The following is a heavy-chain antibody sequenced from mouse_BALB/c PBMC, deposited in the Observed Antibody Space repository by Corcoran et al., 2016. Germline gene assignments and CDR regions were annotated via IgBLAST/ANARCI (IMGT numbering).Heavy chain of an antibody. J-gene: IGHJ1*01. D-gene: IGHD2-4*01. V-gene: IGHV9-3-1*01. CDR2: INTYTGEP. CDR3: ARMITTRYFDV. Sequence: QIQLVQSGPELKKPGETVKISCKASGYTFTNYGMNWVKQAPGKGLKWMGWINTYTGEPTYADDFKGRFAFSLETSASTAYLQINNLKNEDTATYLCARMITTRYFDVWGAGTTVTVSS. CDR1: GYTFTNYG.